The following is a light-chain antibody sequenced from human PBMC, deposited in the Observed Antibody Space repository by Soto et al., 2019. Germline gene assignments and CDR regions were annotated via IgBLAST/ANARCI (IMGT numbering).Light chain of an antibody. CDR2: DVS. Sequence: DIQMTQSPSTLSASVGDTVTITCRASQSVSDSLAWYQVKPAEAPKLLIFDVSNLETGVPSRFSGSGSGTEFSLTIRGLQPDDFATYYCQQYDYSRTLGQGTKVDSK. CDR1: QSVSDS. V-gene: IGKV1-5*01. CDR3: QQYDYSRT. J-gene: IGKJ1*01.